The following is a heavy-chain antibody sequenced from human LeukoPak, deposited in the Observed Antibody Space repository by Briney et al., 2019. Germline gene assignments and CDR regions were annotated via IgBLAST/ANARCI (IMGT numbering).Heavy chain of an antibody. CDR2: INYSGST. D-gene: IGHD2-15*01. J-gene: IGHJ4*02. Sequence: KTSETLSLTCTVSGGSIANAGYYWSWLRQHPGQGLEWIVYINYSGSTYYNPSLKSRVTISGDTSKNQFSLKLSSVTAADTAVYYCARGNSDGKREDYWGPGTLLTVSS. V-gene: IGHV4-31*03. CDR1: GGSIANAGYY. CDR3: ARGNSDGKREDY.